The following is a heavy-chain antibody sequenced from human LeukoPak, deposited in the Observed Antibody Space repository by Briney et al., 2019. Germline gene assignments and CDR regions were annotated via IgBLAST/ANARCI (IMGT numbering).Heavy chain of an antibody. D-gene: IGHD3-3*01. CDR3: ARVFDFWSGSH. J-gene: IGHJ4*02. CDR1: GGSFSGYY. Sequence: SETLSLTCAVYGGSFSGYYWSWIRQPPGKGLEWIGEINHSGSTNYNPSLKSRVTISVDTSKNQFSLKLSSVTAADTAVYYCARVFDFWSGSHWGQGTLVTVSS. CDR2: INHSGST. V-gene: IGHV4-34*01.